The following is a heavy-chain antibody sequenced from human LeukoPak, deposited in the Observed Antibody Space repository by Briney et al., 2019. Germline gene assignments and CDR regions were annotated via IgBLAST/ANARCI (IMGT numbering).Heavy chain of an antibody. CDR3: AKGGWLDN. J-gene: IGHJ4*02. CDR2: IGESDGTT. CDR1: GIIFSSYA. D-gene: IGHD2-15*01. Sequence: GGALGLSWASSGIIFSSYAMWLVRPAPGEGLEWGSRIGESDGTTHYADSVQARFTISRDNSENTLYHQMNSLRAEDTDVYYCAKGGWLDNWGQGTLVTVSS. V-gene: IGHV3-23*01.